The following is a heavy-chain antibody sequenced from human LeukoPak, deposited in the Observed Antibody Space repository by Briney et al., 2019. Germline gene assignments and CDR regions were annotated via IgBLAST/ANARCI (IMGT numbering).Heavy chain of an antibody. CDR1: GFTFSNAW. J-gene: IGHJ4*02. V-gene: IGHV3-15*01. D-gene: IGHD3-10*01. CDR2: IKSKTDGGTT. Sequence: RSGGSLRLSCAASGFTFSNAWMSWVRQAPGKGLEWVGRIKSKTDGGTTDYAAPVKGRFTISRDDSKNTLYLQMNSMKTEDTAVYYCTTDLRRSGSYLYWGQGTLVTVSS. CDR3: TTDLRRSGSYLY.